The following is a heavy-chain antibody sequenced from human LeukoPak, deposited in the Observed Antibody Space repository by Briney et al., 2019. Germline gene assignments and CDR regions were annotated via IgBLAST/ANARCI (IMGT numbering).Heavy chain of an antibody. CDR1: GFTFSNFG. V-gene: IGHV3-21*01. CDR3: AGDPHSAAANWFDP. D-gene: IGHD6-13*01. J-gene: IGHJ5*02. Sequence: PGGSLRLSCAASGFTFSNFGMNWVRQAPGRGLEWVSSISDDGNYIYYRDSEKGRFTISRDNANNSLYLQMHSLRAEDTAVYYCAGDPHSAAANWFDPWGQGTLVTVSS. CDR2: ISDDGNYI.